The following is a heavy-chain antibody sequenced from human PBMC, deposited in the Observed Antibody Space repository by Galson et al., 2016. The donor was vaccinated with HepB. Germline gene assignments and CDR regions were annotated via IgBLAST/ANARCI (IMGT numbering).Heavy chain of an antibody. Sequence: SLRLSCAASGFTFSIYAMSWVRQAPGKGLEWVSSISGGADSRYYADSVKGRFTISRDNSKNTLYLQMHSLGAEETAVYYCATILGYCRGGSCYRDYWGQGTLVTVSS. V-gene: IGHV3-23*01. CDR3: ATILGYCRGGSCYRDY. CDR1: GFTFSIYA. J-gene: IGHJ4*02. D-gene: IGHD2-15*01. CDR2: ISGGADSR.